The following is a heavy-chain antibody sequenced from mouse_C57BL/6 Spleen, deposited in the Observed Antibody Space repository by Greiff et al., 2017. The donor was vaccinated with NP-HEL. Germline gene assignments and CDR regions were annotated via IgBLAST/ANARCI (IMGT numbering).Heavy chain of an antibody. D-gene: IGHD1-1*01. CDR2: ISSGSSTI. Sequence: EVKLMESGGGLVKPGGSLKFSCAASGFTFSDYGMHWVRQAPEKGLEWVAYISSGSSTIYYADTVKGRFTIDRDNAKNTLFLQMTSLRSADTDMCYCADLTTEYDMDDWGTGTSVTVSS. CDR3: ADLTTEYDMDD. V-gene: IGHV5-17*01. J-gene: IGHJ4*01. CDR1: GFTFSDYG.